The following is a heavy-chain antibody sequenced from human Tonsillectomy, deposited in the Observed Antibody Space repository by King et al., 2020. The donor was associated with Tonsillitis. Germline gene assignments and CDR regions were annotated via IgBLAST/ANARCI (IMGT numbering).Heavy chain of an antibody. D-gene: IGHD3-22*01. CDR1: GFTFSSYS. J-gene: IGHJ3*02. Sequence: LVQSGGGLVKPGGSLRLSCAASGFTFSSYSMNWVRQAPGKGLEWVSSISSSSSYIYYADSVKGRFTISRDNAKNSLYLQMNSLRAEDTAVYYCARGDTYYYDSSGYYSLDAFDIWGQGTMVTVSS. V-gene: IGHV3-21*01. CDR3: ARGDTYYYDSSGYYSLDAFDI. CDR2: ISSSSSYI.